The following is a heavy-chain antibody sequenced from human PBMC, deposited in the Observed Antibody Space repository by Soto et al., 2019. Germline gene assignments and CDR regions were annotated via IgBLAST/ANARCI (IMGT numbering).Heavy chain of an antibody. CDR2: MSYDGTKE. V-gene: IGHV3-30*18. D-gene: IGHD4-17*01. CDR3: AKEYGSNWIEH. Sequence: QPVGSLRLSFAASGFTLSSYGMHWVRQAPGKGLEWVAAMSYDGTKEYYADSVKGRFTISRDNSRNTLFLQLNSLRAEDTAVYYWAKEYGSNWIEHWGQGTLGTVSS. CDR1: GFTLSSYG. J-gene: IGHJ5*02.